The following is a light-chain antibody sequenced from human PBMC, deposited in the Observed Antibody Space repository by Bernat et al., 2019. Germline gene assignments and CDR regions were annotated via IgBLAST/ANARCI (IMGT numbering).Light chain of an antibody. CDR3: QQYGSSPGFT. CDR1: QSVSSSY. J-gene: IGKJ3*01. CDR2: VAS. Sequence: EIVLTQSPGTLSLSPGERATLSCRASQSVSSSYLAWYQQKPGQAPRLLTYVASSRATGIPDRFSGIGSGTDFTLTISRLEPEDFAGYYCQQYGSSPGFTFGPGTKGDIK. V-gene: IGKV3-20*01.